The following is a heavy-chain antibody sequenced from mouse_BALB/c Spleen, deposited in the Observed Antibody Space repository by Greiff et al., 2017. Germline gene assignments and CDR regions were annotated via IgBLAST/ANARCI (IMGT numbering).Heavy chain of an antibody. D-gene: IGHD1-1*01. CDR1: GFTFSDYY. J-gene: IGHJ4*01. Sequence: DVQLVESGGGLVKPGGSLKLSCAASGFTFSDYYMYWVRQTPEKRLEWVATISDGGSYTYYPDSVKGRFTISRDNAKNNLYLQMSSLKSEDTAMYYCARGRGYYGAMDYWGQGTSVTVSS. CDR2: ISDGGSYT. V-gene: IGHV5-4*02. CDR3: ARGRGYYGAMDY.